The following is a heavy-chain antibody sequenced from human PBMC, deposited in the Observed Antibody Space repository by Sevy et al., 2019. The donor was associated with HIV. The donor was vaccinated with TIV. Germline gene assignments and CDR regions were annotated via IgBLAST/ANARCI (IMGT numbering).Heavy chain of an antibody. CDR2: ISWNSGSI. CDR3: AKDIGDIVVVPAAIWYYGMDV. Sequence: GGSLRLSCAASGFTFDDYAMHWVRQAPGKGLEWVSGISWNSGSIGYADSVKGRFTISRDNAKNSLYLQMNSLRAEDXXXXYCAKDIGDIVVVPAAIWYYGMDVWGQGTTVTVSS. CDR1: GFTFDDYA. J-gene: IGHJ6*02. D-gene: IGHD2-2*02. V-gene: IGHV3-9*01.